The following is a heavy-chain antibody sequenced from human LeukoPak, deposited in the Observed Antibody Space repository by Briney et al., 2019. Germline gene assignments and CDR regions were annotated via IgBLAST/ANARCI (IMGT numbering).Heavy chain of an antibody. CDR2: IRYDGSNK. CDR3: AKDLYEDYCMDV. V-gene: IGHV3-30*02. Sequence: PGGSLRLSCAASGFTFSSYGMHWDRQAPGRGLEWVAFIRYDGSNKYYADSVKGRFTISRDNSKNTLYLQMNSLRAEDTAVYYCAKDLYEDYCMDVWGKGTTVTVSS. J-gene: IGHJ6*03. D-gene: IGHD3-16*01. CDR1: GFTFSSYG.